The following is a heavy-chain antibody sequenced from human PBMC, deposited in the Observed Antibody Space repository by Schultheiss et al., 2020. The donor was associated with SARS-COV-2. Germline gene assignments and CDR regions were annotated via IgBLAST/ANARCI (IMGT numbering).Heavy chain of an antibody. CDR2: INHSGST. J-gene: IGHJ6*02. Sequence: SETLSLTCAVYGGSFSGYYWSWIRQPPGKGLEWIGEINHSGSTNYNPSLKSRVTISVDTSKNQFSLKLSSVTAADTAVYYCAIAIVVVPAANYGMDVWGQGTTVTVSS. V-gene: IGHV4-34*01. CDR3: AIAIVVVPAANYGMDV. CDR1: GGSFSGYY. D-gene: IGHD2-2*01.